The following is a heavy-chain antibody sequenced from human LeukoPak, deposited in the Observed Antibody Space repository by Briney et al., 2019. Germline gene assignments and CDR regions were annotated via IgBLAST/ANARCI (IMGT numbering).Heavy chain of an antibody. V-gene: IGHV4-61*02. J-gene: IGHJ4*02. CDR1: GGSISSGSYY. Sequence: PSQTLSLTCTVSGGSISSGSYYWSWIRQPAGKGLEWIGRIYTSGSTNYNPSLKSRVTISVDTSKNQFSLKLSSVTAADTAVYYCARAPLVRFFPDYWGQGTLVTVSS. CDR3: ARAPLVRFFPDY. CDR2: IYTSGST. D-gene: IGHD3-3*01.